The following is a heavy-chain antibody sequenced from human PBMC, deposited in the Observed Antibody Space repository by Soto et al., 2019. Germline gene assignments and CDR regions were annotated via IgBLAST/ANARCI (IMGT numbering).Heavy chain of an antibody. CDR3: AHTRIDPGHEYFQH. D-gene: IGHD3-16*02. CDR1: GFSLSTSGVG. Sequence: QITLKESGPPLVKPTQTLTLTCTFSGFSLSTSGVGVGWIRQPPGKALEWLALIYWDDDKRYSPSLKSRLTITKDTSKNQVVLTMTNMDPVDTATYYCAHTRIDPGHEYFQHWGQGTLVTVSS. J-gene: IGHJ1*01. CDR2: IYWDDDK. V-gene: IGHV2-5*02.